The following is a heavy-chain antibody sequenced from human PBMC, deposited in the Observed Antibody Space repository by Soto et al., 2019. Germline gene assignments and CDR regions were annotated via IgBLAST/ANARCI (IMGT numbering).Heavy chain of an antibody. Sequence: SETLSLTCTVSGGSISSGDYYWSWIRQPPGKGLEWIGYIYYSGSTYYNLSLKSRVTISVDTSKNQFSLKLSSVTAADTAVYYCAREGYYGSGSPLNWFEPWGQGTLVTVSS. CDR1: GGSISSGDYY. J-gene: IGHJ5*02. D-gene: IGHD3-10*01. CDR3: AREGYYGSGSPLNWFEP. CDR2: IYYSGST. V-gene: IGHV4-30-4*01.